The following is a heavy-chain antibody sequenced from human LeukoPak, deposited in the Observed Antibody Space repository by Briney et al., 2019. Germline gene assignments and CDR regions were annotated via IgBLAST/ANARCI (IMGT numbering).Heavy chain of an antibody. CDR1: GGSISSYY. CDR3: ARLVPRYGSGSQSDY. V-gene: IGHV4-34*01. Sequence: SETLSLTCTVSGGSISSYYWSWIRQPPGKGLEWIGEINHSGSTNYNPSLKSRVTISVDTSKNQFSLKLSSVTAADTAVYYCARLVPRYGSGSQSDYWGQGTLVTVSS. D-gene: IGHD3-10*01. J-gene: IGHJ4*02. CDR2: INHSGST.